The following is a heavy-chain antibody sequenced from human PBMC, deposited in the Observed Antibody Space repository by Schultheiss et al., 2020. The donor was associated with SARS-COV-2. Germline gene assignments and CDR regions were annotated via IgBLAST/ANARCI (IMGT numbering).Heavy chain of an antibody. CDR3: ARDRMIVVAKDYYGMDV. CDR1: GGSISSGGYY. Sequence: SQTLSLTCTVSGGSISSGGYYWSWIRQHTGKGLEWIGYIYYSGSTYYNPSLKSRVTISVDTSKNQFSLKLSSVTAADTAVYYCARDRMIVVAKDYYGMDVWGQGTTVTVSS. J-gene: IGHJ6*02. CDR2: IYYSGST. D-gene: IGHD3-22*01. V-gene: IGHV4-31*03.